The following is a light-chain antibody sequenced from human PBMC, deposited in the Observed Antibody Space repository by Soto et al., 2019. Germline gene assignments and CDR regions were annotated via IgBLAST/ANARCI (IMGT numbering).Light chain of an antibody. Sequence: DFPLTQSPSFLSASVGDRVTITCRASQGIGSYLGWYQQTPGKAPKLLIYGASTVQSGVPSRFSGSGSGTEFTLTISSLQPEDFANYYCQQLNTYPAFGGGTKVEI. CDR2: GAS. J-gene: IGKJ4*01. CDR3: QQLNTYPA. V-gene: IGKV1-9*01. CDR1: QGIGSY.